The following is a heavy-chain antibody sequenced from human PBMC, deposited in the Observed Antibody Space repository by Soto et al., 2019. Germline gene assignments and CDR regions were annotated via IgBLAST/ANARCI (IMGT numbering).Heavy chain of an antibody. CDR2: ISSSSSYI. D-gene: IGHD5-18*01. V-gene: IGHV3-21*01. CDR3: ARDRVLSRYSYIDY. Sequence: GGSLRLSCAASGFTFSSYSMNWVRQAPGKGLEWVSSISSSSSYIYYADSVKGRFTISRDNAKNSLYLQMNSLRAEDTAVYYCARDRVLSRYSYIDYWGQGTLVTVSS. CDR1: GFTFSSYS. J-gene: IGHJ4*02.